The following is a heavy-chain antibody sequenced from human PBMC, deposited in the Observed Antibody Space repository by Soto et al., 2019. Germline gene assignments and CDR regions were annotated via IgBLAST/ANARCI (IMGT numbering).Heavy chain of an antibody. Sequence: SETLSLTCSVSGASFSGFYWSWIRQSPGKGLEWIGEIDHSGITNHNTALKSRATMSVDTSKNQFSLKLRSVTAADTAVYYCARGVSVTLAVQGGAPDKNYFDSWSQGTLVTVSS. D-gene: IGHD1-26*01. J-gene: IGHJ4*02. V-gene: IGHV4-34*04. CDR3: ARGVSVTLAVQGGAPDKNYFDS. CDR1: GASFSGFY. CDR2: IDHSGIT.